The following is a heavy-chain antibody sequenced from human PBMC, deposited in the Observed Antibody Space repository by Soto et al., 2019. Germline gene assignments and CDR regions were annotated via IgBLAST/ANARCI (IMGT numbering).Heavy chain of an antibody. D-gene: IGHD3-22*01. J-gene: IGHJ4*02. Sequence: PGGSLRLSCAASGFAFSTYSMNWVRQAPGKGLEWVSSISSSSNYIYYADSMKGRFTISRDNAKNSLYLQMNSLRAEDTAVYYYATYYDSGGYHFDYWGQGTLVTVSS. CDR1: GFAFSTYS. V-gene: IGHV3-21*01. CDR2: ISSSSNYI. CDR3: ATYYDSGGYHFDY.